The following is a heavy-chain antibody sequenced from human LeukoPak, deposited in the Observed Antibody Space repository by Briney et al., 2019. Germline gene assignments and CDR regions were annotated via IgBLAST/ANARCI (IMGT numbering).Heavy chain of an antibody. J-gene: IGHJ4*02. CDR1: GFTFTNYA. CDR2: ITGSGGGT. V-gene: IGHV3-23*01. CDR3: AKDSETPGCFDH. Sequence: PGGSLRLSCVASGFTFTNYAMNWARQAPGKGLGWVSRITGSGGGTDYADSVKGRFTISRDNSKNTLYLQMTSLRAEDTAIYYCAKDSETPGCFDHWGQGTPVTVSS. D-gene: IGHD6-19*01.